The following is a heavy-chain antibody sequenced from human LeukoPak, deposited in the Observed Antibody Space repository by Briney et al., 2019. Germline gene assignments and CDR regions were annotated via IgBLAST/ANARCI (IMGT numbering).Heavy chain of an antibody. J-gene: IGHJ4*02. CDR1: GFSLSTSGVG. CDR2: IYWDDDK. Sequence: SGPTLVKPTQTLTLTCTFSGFSLSTSGVGVGWIRQPPGKALEWLALIYWDDDKPYSPSLKNRLTITKDTSKNQVVLTMTNMDPVDTATYYCARVYDYVWGSYRSPFDCWGQGTLVTVSS. V-gene: IGHV2-5*02. CDR3: ARVYDYVWGSYRSPFDC. D-gene: IGHD3-16*02.